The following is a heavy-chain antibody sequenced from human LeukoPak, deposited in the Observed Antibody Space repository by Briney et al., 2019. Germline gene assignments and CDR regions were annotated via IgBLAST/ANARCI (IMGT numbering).Heavy chain of an antibody. CDR3: ASQGGRFGELPH. Sequence: GGSLRLSCTASGFTFSSYAMNWVRQAPGKGLEWVSSISSSSSTIYYADSVKGRFTISRDNAKNSLYLQMNSLRAEDTAVYYCASQGGRFGELPHWGQGTLVTVSS. J-gene: IGHJ4*02. CDR1: GFTFSSYA. V-gene: IGHV3-48*01. CDR2: ISSSSSTI. D-gene: IGHD3-10*01.